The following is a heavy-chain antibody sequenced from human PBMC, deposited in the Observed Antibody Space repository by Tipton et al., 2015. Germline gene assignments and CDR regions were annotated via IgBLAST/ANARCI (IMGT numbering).Heavy chain of an antibody. J-gene: IGHJ4*01. Sequence: TLSLTCSVSGDSINRYYWSWIRQPPGKGLECIGYIYYTGSTHYNPSLKSRVTISVDTSKSQFFLKLSSVTAADTAVYYCARFRFDYFDYWGHGTLVTVSS. CDR2: IYYTGST. D-gene: IGHD3-3*01. V-gene: IGHV4-59*01. CDR1: GDSINRYY. CDR3: ARFRFDYFDY.